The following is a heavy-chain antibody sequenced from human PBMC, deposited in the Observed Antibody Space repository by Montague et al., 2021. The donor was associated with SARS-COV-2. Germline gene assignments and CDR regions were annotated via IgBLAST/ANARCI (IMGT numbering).Heavy chain of an antibody. CDR2: IYYSGGT. J-gene: IGHJ5*02. CDR1: GGSTNNFY. Sequence: SETLSLTCTVSGGSTNNFYWSWIRQPPGKGLEWIGYIYYSGGTDYNPSLKSRVTISIDTSKNQFSLEMNSVTAADTAVYYCARERGYQLLSGWFDPWGQGTLVTVSS. V-gene: IGHV4-59*01. D-gene: IGHD2-2*01. CDR3: ARERGYQLLSGWFDP.